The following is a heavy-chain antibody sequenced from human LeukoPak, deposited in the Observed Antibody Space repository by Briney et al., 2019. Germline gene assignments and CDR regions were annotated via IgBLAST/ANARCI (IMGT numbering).Heavy chain of an antibody. J-gene: IGHJ4*02. Sequence: ASVKVSCKVSGYTLTELSMHWVRQAPGKGVEWMGGFDPEDGETIYAQKFQGRVTMTEDTSTDTAYMELSSLRSEDTAVYYCASMTYWNYAGYFDYWGQGTLVTVSS. CDR2: FDPEDGET. CDR3: ASMTYWNYAGYFDY. V-gene: IGHV1-24*01. CDR1: GYTLTELS. D-gene: IGHD1-7*01.